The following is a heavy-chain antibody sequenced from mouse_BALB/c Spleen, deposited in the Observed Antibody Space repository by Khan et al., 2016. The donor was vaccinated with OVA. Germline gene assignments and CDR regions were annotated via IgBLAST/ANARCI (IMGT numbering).Heavy chain of an antibody. Sequence: QVQLKQSGAELVKPGASVKMSCKASGYTFTSYTMHWVKQRPGQGLEWIGYINPSSGYTNYNQKFKDKATLTADKSSSTAYMQLSSLTSEDSAVYSYARKSTWVAYWGQGTTLTVSA. J-gene: IGHJ2*01. CDR3: ARKSTWVAY. CDR2: INPSSGYT. D-gene: IGHD3-1*01. CDR1: GYTFTSYT. V-gene: IGHV1S26*01.